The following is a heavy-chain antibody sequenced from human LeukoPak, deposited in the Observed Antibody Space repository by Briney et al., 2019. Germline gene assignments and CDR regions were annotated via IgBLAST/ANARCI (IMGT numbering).Heavy chain of an antibody. CDR1: GFTVGDCL. V-gene: IGHV3-49*03. CDR3: SRGSGWLSVY. Sequence: GGALRLSCTASGFTVGDCLMSWFRQAPGKGREGIGFISGGTTEYAASVKGRFTISRDDSTSIAYLQMNSLTTEDTAVYYCSRGSGWLSVYWGQGTLVTVSS. D-gene: IGHD6-19*01. J-gene: IGHJ4*02. CDR2: ISGGTT.